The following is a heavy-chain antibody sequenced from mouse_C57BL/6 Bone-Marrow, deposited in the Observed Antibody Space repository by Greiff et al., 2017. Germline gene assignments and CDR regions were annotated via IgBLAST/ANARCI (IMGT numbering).Heavy chain of an antibody. D-gene: IGHD2-4*01. J-gene: IGHJ4*01. V-gene: IGHV5-16*01. CDR1: GFTFRDYY. CDR2: INYDGSSP. CDR3: ARIYYDYDGGVRYAMDY. Sequence: DVHLVESEGGLVQPGSSMKLSCTASGFTFRDYYMAWVRKVPEKGLEWVANINYDGSSPTYLDSLKSRFLISRAPAKNILYLQMSCLNSEDTATYYCARIYYDYDGGVRYAMDYWGQGTSVTVSS.